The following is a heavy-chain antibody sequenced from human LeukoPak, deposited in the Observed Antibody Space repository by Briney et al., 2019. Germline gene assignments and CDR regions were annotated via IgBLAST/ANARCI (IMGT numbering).Heavy chain of an antibody. J-gene: IGHJ4*02. Sequence: GGSLRLSCAASGFTFSHYGVHWVRQAPGKGLEWVAVISYDGSNKYYADSVKGRFTISRDNSKNTLYLQMNSLRAEDTAVYYCAKDERSCSSTSCYKPDYWGQGTLVTVSS. CDR1: GFTFSHYG. CDR2: ISYDGSNK. D-gene: IGHD2-2*02. V-gene: IGHV3-30*18. CDR3: AKDERSCSSTSCYKPDY.